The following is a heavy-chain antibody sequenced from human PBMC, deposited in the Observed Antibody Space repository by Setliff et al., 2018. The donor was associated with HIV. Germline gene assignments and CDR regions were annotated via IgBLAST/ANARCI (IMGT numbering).Heavy chain of an antibody. CDR1: GGFISSYY. V-gene: IGHV4-4*07. Sequence: SETLSLTCTVSGGFISSYYWNWIRQPAGEGLEWIGRIYTSGSTNYNPSLKGRVTMSVDTSKNQFSLRLSSVTAADTAVYYCARGAIAAAGDFDYWGQGTLVTVSS. D-gene: IGHD6-13*01. CDR2: IYTSGST. CDR3: ARGAIAAAGDFDY. J-gene: IGHJ4*02.